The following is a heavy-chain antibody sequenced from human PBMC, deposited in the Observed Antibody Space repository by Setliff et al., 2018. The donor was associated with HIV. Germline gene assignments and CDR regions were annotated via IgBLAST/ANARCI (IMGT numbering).Heavy chain of an antibody. CDR1: GFTFDDYT. V-gene: IGHV3-43*01. J-gene: IGHJ6*02. CDR3: ARKLRPGHGVDV. D-gene: IGHD3-10*01. CDR2: ISWDGGST. Sequence: SGGSLRLSCAASGFTFDDYTMHWVRQAPGKGLEWVSLISWDGGSTYYADSVKGRFTISRDNNKNSLFLQINSLRTEDTALYYCARKLRPGHGVDVWGQGTTVTVSS.